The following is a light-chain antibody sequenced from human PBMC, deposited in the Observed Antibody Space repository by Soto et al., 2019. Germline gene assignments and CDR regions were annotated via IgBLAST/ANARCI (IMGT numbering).Light chain of an antibody. CDR1: RSYMGAGFD. CDR2: GNR. Sequence: QSVLTQQPSVSGAPEQRVTISCAGTRSYMGAGFDVNWYQQLPGTAPKLLIHGNRNRLSGVSDRFSGSRSGTSAPLAVTGLQVEDEADYYCQFYDSSLRWVFGGGTKVTVL. CDR3: QFYDSSLRWV. V-gene: IGLV1-40*01. J-gene: IGLJ2*01.